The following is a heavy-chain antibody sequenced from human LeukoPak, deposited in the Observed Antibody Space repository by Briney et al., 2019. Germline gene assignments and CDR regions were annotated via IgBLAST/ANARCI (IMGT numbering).Heavy chain of an antibody. CDR1: GGSISSGGYS. J-gene: IGHJ4*02. CDR3: ARGADYYDSSGYSQPYYFDY. D-gene: IGHD3-22*01. V-gene: IGHV4-30-2*01. Sequence: PSQTLSLTCAVSGGSISSGGYSWSWLRQPPGKGLEWIGYIYHSGSTYYNPSLKSRVTISVDRSKNQFSLKLSSVTAADTAVYYCARGADYYDSSGYSQPYYFDYWGQGTLATVSS. CDR2: IYHSGST.